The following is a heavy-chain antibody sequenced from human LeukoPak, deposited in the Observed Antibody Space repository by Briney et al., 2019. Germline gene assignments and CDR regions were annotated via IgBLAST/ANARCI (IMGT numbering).Heavy chain of an antibody. Sequence: GASVKVSCKVSGYTFTGYYLHWLRQAPGQGLEWMGRISPSSGGTNYAQKFQGRVTMTRDTSINTAYMALSSLRSDDTAVYYCARGPSGSDYWGQGTLVTVSS. J-gene: IGHJ4*02. V-gene: IGHV1-2*06. CDR3: ARGPSGSDY. D-gene: IGHD3-10*01. CDR2: ISPSSGGT. CDR1: GYTFTGYY.